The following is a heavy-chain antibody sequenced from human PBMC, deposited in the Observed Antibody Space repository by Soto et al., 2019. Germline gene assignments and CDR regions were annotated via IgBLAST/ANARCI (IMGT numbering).Heavy chain of an antibody. CDR3: ARRVVVLHRFDP. CDR1: GYTFTSYD. J-gene: IGHJ5*02. V-gene: IGHV1-8*01. Sequence: ASVKVSCKASGYTFTSYDINWVRQATGQGLEWMGWMNPNSGNTGYAQKFQGRVTMTRNTSISTAYMKLSSLRSEDTAVYYCARRVVVLHRFDPWGQGTLVTVSS. D-gene: IGHD2-2*02. CDR2: MNPNSGNT.